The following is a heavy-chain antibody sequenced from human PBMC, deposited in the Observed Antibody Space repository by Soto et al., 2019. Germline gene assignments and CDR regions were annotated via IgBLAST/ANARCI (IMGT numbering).Heavy chain of an antibody. CDR1: VGYFSGYY. V-gene: IGHV4-34*01. Sequence: SETMSLTCAVDVGYFSGYYWSWIRQPTGKGLEWIGQIDHSGNTNYNSSLKSRVTLSVDTSKNQFSLNLRSVTAADTAVYYCTRGSQNVYGDSRWFDPWGQGTLVTVSS. CDR3: TRGSQNVYGDSRWFDP. CDR2: IDHSGNT. J-gene: IGHJ5*02. D-gene: IGHD4-17*01.